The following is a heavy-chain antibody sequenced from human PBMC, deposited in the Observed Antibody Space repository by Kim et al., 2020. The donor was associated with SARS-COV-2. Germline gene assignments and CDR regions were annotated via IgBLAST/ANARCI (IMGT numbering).Heavy chain of an antibody. CDR3: ARGHLYAFDF. CDR2: YN. J-gene: IGHJ3*01. Sequence: YNGYAEAVKSRRTISPDTSKNQCSLQLNSVTPEETSVYCCARGHLYAFDFWGQGTMVTVSS. D-gene: IGHD3-3*02. V-gene: IGHV6-1*01.